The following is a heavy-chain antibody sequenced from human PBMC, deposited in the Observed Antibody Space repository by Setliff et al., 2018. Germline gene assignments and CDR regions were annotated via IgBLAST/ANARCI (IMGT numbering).Heavy chain of an antibody. J-gene: IGHJ4*02. CDR3: ATLTGDRGVDY. D-gene: IGHD7-27*01. V-gene: IGHV4-38-2*01. CDR1: GYSISSGYN. CDR2: IYYRGST. Sequence: SETLSLTCAVSGYSISSGYNWGWIRQPPGKGLEWMASIYYRGSTSYNSSLKSRVSISVDPSKNQFSLNLNSVTAADTAVYYCATLTGDRGVDYWGQGRLVTVSS.